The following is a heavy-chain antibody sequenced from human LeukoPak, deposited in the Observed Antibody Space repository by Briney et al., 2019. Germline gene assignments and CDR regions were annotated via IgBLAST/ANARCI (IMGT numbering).Heavy chain of an antibody. Sequence: SETLSLTCAVYGGSFSGYYWSWIRQPPGKGLEWIGEINHSGSTNYNPSLKSRVTISVDTSKNQFSLKLSSVTAADTAVYYCAKSLTSGWNEDAFDIWGQGTMVTVSS. V-gene: IGHV4-34*01. CDR1: GGSFSGYY. J-gene: IGHJ3*02. CDR3: AKSLTSGWNEDAFDI. CDR2: INHSGST. D-gene: IGHD6-19*01.